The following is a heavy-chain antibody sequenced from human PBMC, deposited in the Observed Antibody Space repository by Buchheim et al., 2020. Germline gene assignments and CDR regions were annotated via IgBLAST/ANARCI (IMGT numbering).Heavy chain of an antibody. V-gene: IGHV3-30*18. CDR2: ISYDGSVD. CDR3: TKEPLVNTGYYYPH. Sequence: QVQLVESGGGVVQPGRSLRLSCAASGFIFSNFGMHWVRRAPGKGLEWVAVISYDGSVDYYAASVKGRFTISRDNSKNTRRLQMNSLRPEDTAVYYCTKEPLVNTGYYYPHWGQGTL. J-gene: IGHJ4*02. CDR1: GFIFSNFG. D-gene: IGHD2/OR15-2a*01.